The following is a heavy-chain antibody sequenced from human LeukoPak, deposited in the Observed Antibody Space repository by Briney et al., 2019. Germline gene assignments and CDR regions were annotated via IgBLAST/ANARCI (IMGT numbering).Heavy chain of an antibody. V-gene: IGHV1-2*02. CDR2: MNPKSGGT. CDR3: AEMADGAFGV. CDR1: GDTFSGYY. Sequence: ASVKVSCKASGDTFSGYYVHWVRQAPGQGLEWMGWMNPKSGGTNYAQKFLGRVTMTREMSISTAYMELSRLRSDDTAVYYCAEMADGAFGVWGQGTMVTVSS. J-gene: IGHJ3*01. D-gene: IGHD2-8*01.